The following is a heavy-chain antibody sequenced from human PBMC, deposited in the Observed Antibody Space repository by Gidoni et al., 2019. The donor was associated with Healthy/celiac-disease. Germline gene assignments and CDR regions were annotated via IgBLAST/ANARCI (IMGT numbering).Heavy chain of an antibody. CDR2: IYYSGRT. V-gene: IGHV4-39*01. D-gene: IGHD3-22*01. CDR3: ASRYYYDSSGYGGWYFDL. Sequence: QLQLQESGPGLVKPSETLSLTCTVSGGSISSSSNYWGWIRQPPGKGLEWIGSIYYSGRTFYNPSLKSRVTISVDTSKTQFSLKLSSVTAADTAVYYCASRYYYDSSGYGGWYFDLWGRGTLVTVSS. CDR1: GGSISSSSNY. J-gene: IGHJ2*01.